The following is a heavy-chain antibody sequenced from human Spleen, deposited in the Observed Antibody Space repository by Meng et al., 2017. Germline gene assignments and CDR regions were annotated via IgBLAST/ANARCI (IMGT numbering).Heavy chain of an antibody. CDR1: GGPFSGYF. J-gene: IGHJ4*02. CDR3: ARSQGPYSGYDLNY. Sequence: VQLQQWGQGLLEPSETLSLTCVVSGGPFSGYFWSWIRQPPGKGLEWIGEINHSGSTSYNPSLKSRVTISVDTSKNHFYLKLSSVTAADTAVYYCARSQGPYSGYDLNYWGQGSLVTVSS. CDR2: INHSGST. V-gene: IGHV4-34*01. D-gene: IGHD5-12*01.